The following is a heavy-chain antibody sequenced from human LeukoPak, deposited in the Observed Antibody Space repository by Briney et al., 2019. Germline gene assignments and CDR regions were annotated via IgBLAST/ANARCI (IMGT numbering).Heavy chain of an antibody. V-gene: IGHV3-23*01. D-gene: IGHD6-6*01. CDR1: GFTFNSYA. Sequence: GGSLSLSCAASGFTFNSYAMSWVRQAPWERLQWVSGISDSGGNKYYADSVRGRFIISGDNSKNTLYLKMNSVRAEDTDVYDCARHRSSLLIDYWGQGTLVTVSS. J-gene: IGHJ4*02. CDR2: ISDSGGNK. CDR3: ARHRSSLLIDY.